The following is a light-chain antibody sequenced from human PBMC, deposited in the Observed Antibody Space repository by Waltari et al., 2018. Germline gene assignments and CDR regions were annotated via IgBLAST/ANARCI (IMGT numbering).Light chain of an antibody. CDR3: QQYNNWPPMST. CDR1: HSVSSN. J-gene: IGKJ1*01. Sequence: EIVMTQSPATLSVSTGERATLPCRASHSVSSNLAWYQQKPGQSPRPLIYGASTRATGIPARFSGSGSGTEFTLTISSMQSEDFAVYYCQQYNNWPPMSTFGQGTKVEIK. CDR2: GAS. V-gene: IGKV3-15*01.